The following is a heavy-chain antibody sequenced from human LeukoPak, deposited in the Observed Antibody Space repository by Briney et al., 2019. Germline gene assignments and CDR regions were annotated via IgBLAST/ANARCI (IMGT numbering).Heavy chain of an antibody. D-gene: IGHD3-10*01. J-gene: IGHJ4*02. V-gene: IGHV3-15*05. CDR1: GFIFGNVW. CDR2: IKSKIDGETT. Sequence: GGSLMLSCAASGFIFGNVWMSWVRQAPGKGLEGVGRIKSKIDGETTDYAAPVKGRFTISRDNAKNTVYLQMSSLGAEDTAVYYCGRGMVEAYGSDYWGQGTLVTVSS. CDR3: GRGMVEAYGSDY.